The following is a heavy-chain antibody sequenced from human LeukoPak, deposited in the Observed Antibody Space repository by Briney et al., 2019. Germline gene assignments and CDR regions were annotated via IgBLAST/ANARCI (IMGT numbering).Heavy chain of an antibody. CDR1: GFTFSSYW. CDR2: IKQDGSEK. CDR3: ARISRGLRGWFDP. J-gene: IGHJ5*02. Sequence: PGGSLRLSCAASGFTFSSYWMSWVRQAPGKGLEWVANIKQDGSEKYYVDSVKGRFTISRDNAKNSLYLQMNSLRVEDTAVYYCARISRGLRGWFDPWGQGTLVTVSS. V-gene: IGHV3-7*01. D-gene: IGHD3-3*01.